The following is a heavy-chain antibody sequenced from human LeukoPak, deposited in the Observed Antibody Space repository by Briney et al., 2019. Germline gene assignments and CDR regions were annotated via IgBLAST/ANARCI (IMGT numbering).Heavy chain of an antibody. CDR2: TYHSGST. CDR1: GGSFSGYY. CDR3: ARVPAAGYFDY. D-gene: IGHD6-13*01. Sequence: SETLSLTCAVYGGSFSGYYWSWIRQPPGKGLEWIGETYHSGSTNYNPSLKSRVTISVDTSKNQFSLKLSSVTAADTAVYYCARVPAAGYFDYWGQGTLVTVSP. V-gene: IGHV4-34*01. J-gene: IGHJ4*02.